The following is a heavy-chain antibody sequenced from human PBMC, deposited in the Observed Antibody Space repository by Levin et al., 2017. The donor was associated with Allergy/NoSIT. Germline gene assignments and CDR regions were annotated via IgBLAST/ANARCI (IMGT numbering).Heavy chain of an antibody. V-gene: IGHV3-74*01. J-gene: IGHJ4*02. Sequence: GGSLRLSCAASGFTFSSYWMHWVRQAPGKGLVWVSRINSDGSSTSYADSVKGRFTISRDNAKNTLYLQMNSLRAEDTAVYYCARVGEQLWFQKFDYWGQGTLVTVSS. CDR3: ARVGEQLWFQKFDY. CDR2: INSDGSST. D-gene: IGHD5-18*01. CDR1: GFTFSSYW.